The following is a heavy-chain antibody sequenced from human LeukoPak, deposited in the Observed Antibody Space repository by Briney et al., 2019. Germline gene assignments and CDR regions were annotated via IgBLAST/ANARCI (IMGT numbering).Heavy chain of an antibody. V-gene: IGHV1-46*01. CDR3: ATESDYYDSSGPFDY. J-gene: IGHJ4*02. CDR1: GYTFTGYY. D-gene: IGHD3-22*01. Sequence: ASVKVSCKASGYTFTGYYMHWVRQAPGQGLEWMGIINPSGGSTSYAQKFQGRVTMTGDTSTSTVYMELSSLRSEDTAVYYCATESDYYDSSGPFDYWGQGTLVTVSS. CDR2: INPSGGST.